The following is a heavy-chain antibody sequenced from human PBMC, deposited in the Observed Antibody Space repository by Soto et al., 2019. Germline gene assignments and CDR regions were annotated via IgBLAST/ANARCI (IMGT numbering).Heavy chain of an antibody. V-gene: IGHV4-59*08. CDR2: IYYSGST. CDR3: GSLKVSEAYGFDP. CDR1: GDSISSYY. J-gene: IGHJ5*01. Sequence: SETLSLTCTVSGDSISSYYWSWIRQPPGKGLEWIGYIYYSGSTNYNPSLKSRVTISVDTSKNQFSLKLTSVTAADTAVYYCGSLKVSEAYGFDPWGQGTLVTVSS. D-gene: IGHD1-20*01.